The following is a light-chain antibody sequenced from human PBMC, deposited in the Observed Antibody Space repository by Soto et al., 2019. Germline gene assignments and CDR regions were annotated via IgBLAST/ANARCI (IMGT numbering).Light chain of an antibody. CDR3: QQYGSSPPELT. V-gene: IGKV3D-20*01. Sequence: EIVLTRSPATLSLSPGERATLSCGASQSVSSSYLAWYQQKPGLAPRLLIYDASSRATGIPDRFSGSGSGTDFTLTISRLEPEDFAVYYCQQYGSSPPELTFGGGTKVEIK. CDR2: DAS. CDR1: QSVSSSY. J-gene: IGKJ4*01.